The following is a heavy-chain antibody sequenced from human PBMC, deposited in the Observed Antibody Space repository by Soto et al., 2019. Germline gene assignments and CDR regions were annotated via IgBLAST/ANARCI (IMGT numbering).Heavy chain of an antibody. D-gene: IGHD6-6*01. J-gene: IGHJ6*02. CDR2: IIPIFGTA. CDR1: GYTFTSYD. Sequence: SVKVSCKASGYTFTSYDINWVRQATGQGLEWMGGIIPIFGTANYAQKFQGRVTITADKSTSTAYMELSSLRSEDTAVYYCASPAARPDYYYYGMDVWGQGTTVTVSS. CDR3: ASPAARPDYYYYGMDV. V-gene: IGHV1-69*06.